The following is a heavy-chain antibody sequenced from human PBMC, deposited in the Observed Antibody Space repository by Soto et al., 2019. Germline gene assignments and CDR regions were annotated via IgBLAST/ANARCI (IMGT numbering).Heavy chain of an antibody. CDR3: AKASYYDFWNGYYMVY. V-gene: IGHV3-23*01. Sequence: EVQLLESGGGLVQPGGSLRLSCAASGFTFSSYAMSWVRQAPGKGLEWVSAISGSGGSTYYADSVKGRFTISRDNSKNTLDLQMSSLSAEYTAVYYCAKASYYDFWNGYYMVYWGQGTLVTVSS. D-gene: IGHD3-3*01. CDR2: ISGSGGST. J-gene: IGHJ4*02. CDR1: GFTFSSYA.